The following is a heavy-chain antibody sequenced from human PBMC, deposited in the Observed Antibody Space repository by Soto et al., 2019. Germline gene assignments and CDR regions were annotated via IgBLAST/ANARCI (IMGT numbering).Heavy chain of an antibody. CDR1: GDSINSRY. J-gene: IGHJ4*02. V-gene: IGHV4-59*11. CDR3: VRQRGNYFDF. CDR2: IDYVGST. D-gene: IGHD3-10*01. Sequence: ETLSLTCSVSGDSINSRYWSWIRQPPGKGLEWIGYIDYVGSTNYAPSLQSRVTMSVDTSKNQVSLKLRYVTAADTAVYYCVRQRGNYFDFWGQGTLVTVSS.